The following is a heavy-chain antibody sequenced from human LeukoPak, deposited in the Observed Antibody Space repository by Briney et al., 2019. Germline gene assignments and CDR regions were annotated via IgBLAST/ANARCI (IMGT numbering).Heavy chain of an antibody. CDR1: GFTFSSHW. CDR3: ARSPFLGSYYMDV. V-gene: IGHV3-7*01. J-gene: IGHJ6*03. CDR2: IKQDGSEK. Sequence: GGSLRLSCAASGFTFSSHWMSWVRQAPGKGLEWVAIIKQDGSEKYYVDPVKGRFTISRDNAKNSLYLQMNSLSAEDTAVYYCARSPFLGSYYMDVWGKGTTVTVSS. D-gene: IGHD2/OR15-2a*01.